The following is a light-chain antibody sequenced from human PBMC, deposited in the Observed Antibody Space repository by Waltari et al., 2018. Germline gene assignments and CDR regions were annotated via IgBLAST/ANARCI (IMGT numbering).Light chain of an antibody. CDR1: KDISNY. J-gene: IGKJ5*01. CDR2: DTS. Sequence: DIQVTQSPSSLSASVGDRVTITCQESKDISNYLNWYQQKPGKAPKLLIYDTSHLQTGVPYRFSETGGGTDFTFTISSLQPEDIATYYCQQYENFPVTFGQGTRLEIK. CDR3: QQYENFPVT. V-gene: IGKV1-33*01.